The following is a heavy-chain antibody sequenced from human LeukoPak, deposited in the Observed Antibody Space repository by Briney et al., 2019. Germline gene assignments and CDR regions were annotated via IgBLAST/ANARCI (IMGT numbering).Heavy chain of an antibody. CDR2: IYIDGTDT. J-gene: IGHJ4*02. CDR1: GFTFSNYW. CDR3: ARGGNGGNSLDY. V-gene: IGHV3-74*03. Sequence: GGSLRLSCVASGFTFSNYWMHWVRRAPGKGLVWVSRIYIDGTDTTYADSVKGRFTISRDNAKNTLYLQMNSLRAEDTAVYYCARGGNGGNSLDYWGQGALITVSS. D-gene: IGHD4-23*01.